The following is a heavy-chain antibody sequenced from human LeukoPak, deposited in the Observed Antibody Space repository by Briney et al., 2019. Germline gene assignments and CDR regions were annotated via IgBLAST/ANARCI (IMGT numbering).Heavy chain of an antibody. Sequence: GGSLRLSCAASGFTFNSYGMSWVRQAPGKGLEWVSGIGGSGGATYYADSVKGRFTVSRDDPHNTLYLQMNSLRAEDTAVYYCAKDCSGWAYYYYYYMDVWGKGTTVTVSS. J-gene: IGHJ6*03. V-gene: IGHV3-23*01. CDR2: IGGSGGAT. D-gene: IGHD6-19*01. CDR3: AKDCSGWAYYYYYYMDV. CDR1: GFTFNSYG.